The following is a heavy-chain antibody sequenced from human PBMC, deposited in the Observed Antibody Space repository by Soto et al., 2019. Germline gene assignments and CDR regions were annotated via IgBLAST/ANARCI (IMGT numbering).Heavy chain of an antibody. V-gene: IGHV3-23*01. D-gene: IGHD4-17*01. Sequence: WGSLRLSCAASGFAFISYAIIFFRHSPFKWREWVSAISGSGGSTYYADSVKGRFTISRDNSKNTLYLQMNSLRAEDTAVYYCAKGAQLRHDYGDYPFWGWGQGTLVTVSS. CDR3: AKGAQLRHDYGDYPFWG. J-gene: IGHJ4*02. CDR1: GFAFISYA. CDR2: ISGSGGST.